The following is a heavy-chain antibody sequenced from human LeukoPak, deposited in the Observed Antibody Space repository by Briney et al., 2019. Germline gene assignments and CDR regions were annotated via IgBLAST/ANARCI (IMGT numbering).Heavy chain of an antibody. V-gene: IGHV3-23*01. CDR2: ISGSGGST. CDR1: GFTFSSYA. J-gene: IGHJ4*02. Sequence: PGGSLRLSCAASGFTFSSYAMSWVRQAPGKGLEWVSAISGSGGSTYYADSVKGRFTISRDNSKNTLTMFLQMNSLRVEDTAVYYCAKGGDYALDYWGQGTLVTVSS. CDR3: AKGGDYALDY. D-gene: IGHD4-17*01.